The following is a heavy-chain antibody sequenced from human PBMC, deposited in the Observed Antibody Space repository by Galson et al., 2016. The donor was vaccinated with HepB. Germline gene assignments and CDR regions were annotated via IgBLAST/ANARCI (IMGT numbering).Heavy chain of an antibody. Sequence: SLRLSCAASGFTFSDYAMYWVRQAPGKGLDWVSSLSGWGDHTYYADSVKGRFTISRDNSKDTVFLQMNNLRVDDTALYYCGKDRGWWATDHWGQGTLVTVSS. J-gene: IGHJ4*02. D-gene: IGHD2-8*02. V-gene: IGHV3-23*01. CDR3: GKDRGWWATDH. CDR2: LSGWGDHT. CDR1: GFTFSDYA.